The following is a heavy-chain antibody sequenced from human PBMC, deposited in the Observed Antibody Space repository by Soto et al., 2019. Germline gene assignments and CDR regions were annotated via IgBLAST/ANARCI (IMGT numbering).Heavy chain of an antibody. D-gene: IGHD3-10*01. J-gene: IGHJ4*02. CDR3: ARINAMVLFDY. CDR1: GFTFSSYW. CDR2: IKQDGSEK. V-gene: IGHV3-7*03. Sequence: EVQLVESGGGLVQPGGSLRHSCAASGFTFSSYWMSWVRQAPGKGLEWVANIKQDGSEKYYVDSVKGRFTISRDNAKNSLYLQMNSLRAEDTAVYYCARINAMVLFDYWGQGTLVTVSS.